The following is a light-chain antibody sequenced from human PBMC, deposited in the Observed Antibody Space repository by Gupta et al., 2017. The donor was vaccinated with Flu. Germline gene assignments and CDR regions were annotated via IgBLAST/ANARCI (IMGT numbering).Light chain of an antibody. CDR1: QSVSGW. CDR2: RAS. J-gene: IGKJ5*01. V-gene: IGKV1-5*03. CDR3: QQYNSYSHIT. Sequence: DIQMTHSPSPPCVPLGDRVTVTCRASQSVSGWLGWYQQKPGEAPKVLIYRASILQNGVPQRFSGSGSGTEFTLTISSLQPDDFATYSCQQYNSYSHITFGQGTRLEIK.